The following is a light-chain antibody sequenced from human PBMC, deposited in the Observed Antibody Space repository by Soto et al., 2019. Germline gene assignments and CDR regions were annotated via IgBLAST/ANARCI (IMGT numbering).Light chain of an antibody. CDR3: QQYGSSGT. Sequence: EIVLPQSPCSLSLSPGERATLSCRASQSVSNNYLSLYQQKPVQAPRLLIYGASNRATGIPDRFSGSGSGTDFTLTISRLEPEDFAVYYCQQYGSSGTFGQGTKVDIK. V-gene: IGKV3-20*01. CDR1: QSVSNNY. J-gene: IGKJ1*01. CDR2: GAS.